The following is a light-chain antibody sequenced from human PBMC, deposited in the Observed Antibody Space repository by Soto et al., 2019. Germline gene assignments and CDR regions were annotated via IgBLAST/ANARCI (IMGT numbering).Light chain of an antibody. CDR1: QSVSSN. V-gene: IGKV3-15*01. CDR3: QQYNNWPPYT. CDR2: GAS. Sequence: EIVMTQSPATLSVSPVERATLSCSASQSVSSNLAWSQQKPVQAPMLLIYGASTRATGIPARFTGSGSGTEFTLTISSLQPEDFAVYYCQQYNNWPPYTFGQGTKLEIK. J-gene: IGKJ2*01.